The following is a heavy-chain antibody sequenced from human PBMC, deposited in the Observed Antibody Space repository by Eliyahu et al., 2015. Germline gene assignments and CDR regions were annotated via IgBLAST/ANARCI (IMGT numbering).Heavy chain of an antibody. V-gene: IGHV3-9*01. CDR3: AKDRLREDGWGNYYSYFDN. CDR1: GFXFDDYX. Sequence: EVQLXESGGGWVXPGRSQRLSXXASGFXFDDYXMHXXRQVPGKGLEWVSGISWNSASLGYADSVKGRFTISRDNAKNSLYLQMNSLRPDDTAIYYCAKDRLREDGWGNYYSYFDNWGQGTLVTVSS. D-gene: IGHD3-10*01. J-gene: IGHJ4*02. CDR2: ISWNSASL.